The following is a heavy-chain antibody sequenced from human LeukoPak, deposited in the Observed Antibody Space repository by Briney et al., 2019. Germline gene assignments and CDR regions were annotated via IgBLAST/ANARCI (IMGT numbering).Heavy chain of an antibody. CDR2: VSGSGGVT. J-gene: IGHJ1*01. D-gene: IGHD6-6*01. CDR3: ATFLAVIAARDSLYFQH. CDR1: GFTFSKYA. Sequence: PGGSLRLSCGASGFTFSKYAMSWVRQAPGKGLEWVSGVSGSGGVTYYADSVKGRFTISRDNSKNTLHLQMNSLRAEDTAVYYCATFLAVIAARDSLYFQHWGQGTLVSASS. V-gene: IGHV3-23*01.